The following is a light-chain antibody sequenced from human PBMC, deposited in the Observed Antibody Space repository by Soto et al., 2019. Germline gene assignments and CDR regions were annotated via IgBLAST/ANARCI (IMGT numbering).Light chain of an antibody. CDR1: PGISSL. Sequence: DIQMTQSPSSLSASVGDRVTITCRASPGISSLLGWYQQKPGKAPKRLIYAASSLQGGVPSRFSGSGSGTDFTLTISSLQHEDFATYYCLQHSNYPYSFGQGTKLEIK. CDR3: LQHSNYPYS. J-gene: IGKJ2*01. CDR2: AAS. V-gene: IGKV1-17*01.